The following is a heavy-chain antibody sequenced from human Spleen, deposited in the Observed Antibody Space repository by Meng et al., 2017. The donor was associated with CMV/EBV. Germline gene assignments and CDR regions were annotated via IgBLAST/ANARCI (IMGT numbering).Heavy chain of an antibody. CDR3: ARAIPLQH. CDR1: GFTFSSYW. J-gene: IGHJ1*01. D-gene: IGHD2-21*01. Sequence: GESLKISCAASGFTFSSYWMSWVRQAPGKGLEWVANIKQDGSEKYYVDSVKGRFTISRDNAKNSLYLQMNSLRAEDTAVYYCARAIPLQHWGQGALVTVSS. V-gene: IGHV3-7*01. CDR2: IKQDGSEK.